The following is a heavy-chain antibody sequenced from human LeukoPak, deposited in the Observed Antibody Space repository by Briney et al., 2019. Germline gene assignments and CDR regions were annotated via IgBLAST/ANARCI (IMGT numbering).Heavy chain of an antibody. Sequence: PSETLSLTCTVSGGSISSSSYYWGWIRQPPGKGLEWIGSIYYSGSTYYNPSLKSRVTISVDTSKNQFSLKLSSVTAADTAVYYCARAIPGLYDSSGYFDYWGQGTLVTVSS. J-gene: IGHJ4*02. CDR3: ARAIPGLYDSSGYFDY. CDR2: IYYSGST. D-gene: IGHD3-22*01. CDR1: GGSISSSSYY. V-gene: IGHV4-39*07.